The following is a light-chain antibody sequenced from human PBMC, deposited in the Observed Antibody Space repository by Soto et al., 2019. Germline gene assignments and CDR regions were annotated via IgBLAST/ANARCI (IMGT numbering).Light chain of an antibody. Sequence: QSVLTQPPSASGTPGQMVTISCSGSTYNIGNSAVNWYQQLPGTAPKLLIYADDQRPSGVPVRFSGSKSGTSASLAISGLQSEDEADYYCAAWDGSLNRYVFAAGTKVTVL. V-gene: IGLV1-44*01. CDR3: AAWDGSLNRYV. CDR2: ADD. J-gene: IGLJ1*01. CDR1: TYNIGNSA.